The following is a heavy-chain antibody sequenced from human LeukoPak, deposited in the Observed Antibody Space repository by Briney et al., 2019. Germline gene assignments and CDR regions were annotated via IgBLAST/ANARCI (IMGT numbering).Heavy chain of an antibody. V-gene: IGHV3-30*18. CDR1: GFTFSDSG. CDR3: AKDAQVRGVINGFDY. Sequence: GGSLRLSCAASGFTFSDSGIHWVRQAPGKGLEWVAVISYDGRNKHYADSVKGRFTISRDNSKNTLYLQMNSLTAEDTAIYYCAKDAQVRGVINGFDYWGQGTLVTVSS. D-gene: IGHD3-10*01. CDR2: ISYDGRNK. J-gene: IGHJ4*02.